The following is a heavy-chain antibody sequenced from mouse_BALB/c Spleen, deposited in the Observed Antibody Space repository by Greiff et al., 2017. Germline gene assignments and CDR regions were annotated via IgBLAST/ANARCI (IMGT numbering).Heavy chain of an antibody. J-gene: IGHJ4*01. CDR2: INSNGGST. V-gene: IGHV5-6-2*01. CDR3: ARNGYYGYAMDY. Sequence: EVKLMESGGGLVKLGGSLKLSCAASGFTFSSYYMSWVRQTPEKRLELVAAINSNGGSTYYPDTVKGRFTISRDNAKNTLYLQMSSLKSEDTALYYCARNGYYGYAMDYWGQGTSVTVSS. CDR1: GFTFSSYY. D-gene: IGHD2-3*01.